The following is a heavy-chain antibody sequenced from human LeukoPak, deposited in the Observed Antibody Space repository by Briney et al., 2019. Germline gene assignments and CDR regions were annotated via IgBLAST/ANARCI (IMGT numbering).Heavy chain of an antibody. CDR1: GFTFGDYA. CDR2: IRSKAYGGTT. J-gene: IGHJ3*02. Sequence: GGSLRLSCTASGFTFGDYAMSWVRQAPGKGLEWVGFIRSKAYGGTTEYAASVKGRFTISRDDSKSIAYLQMNSLKTEDTAVYYCTRVQDYYDSSDLWAFDIWGQGTMVTVSS. V-gene: IGHV3-49*04. CDR3: TRVQDYYDSSDLWAFDI. D-gene: IGHD3-22*01.